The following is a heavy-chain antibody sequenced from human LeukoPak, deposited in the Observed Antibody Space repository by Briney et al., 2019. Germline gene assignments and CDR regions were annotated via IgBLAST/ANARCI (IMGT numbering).Heavy chain of an antibody. CDR2: INPNSGGT. Sequence: ASVKVSCKASGYTFPGYYMHWVRQAAGQGLEWMGWINPNSGGTNYAQKFQGRVTMTRDTSISTAYMELSRLRSDDTAVYYCARCVSAGRWWFDPWGQGTLVTLSS. D-gene: IGHD2-15*01. J-gene: IGHJ5*02. CDR3: ARCVSAGRWWFDP. CDR1: GYTFPGYY. V-gene: IGHV1-2*02.